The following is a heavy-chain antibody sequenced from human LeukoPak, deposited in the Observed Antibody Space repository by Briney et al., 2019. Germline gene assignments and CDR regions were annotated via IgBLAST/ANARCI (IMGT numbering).Heavy chain of an antibody. V-gene: IGHV3-7*01. J-gene: IGHJ4*02. Sequence: GGSLRLSCAASGFTFSSYWMSWVRQAPGKGLEWVANIKQDGREKYYVDSVKGRFTISRDNSRNSLYMQMNSLRVEDTAVYFCVRDKLVGPTLLDNWGQGTRVTVSS. D-gene: IGHD1-26*01. CDR2: IKQDGREK. CDR1: GFTFSSYW. CDR3: VRDKLVGPTLLDN.